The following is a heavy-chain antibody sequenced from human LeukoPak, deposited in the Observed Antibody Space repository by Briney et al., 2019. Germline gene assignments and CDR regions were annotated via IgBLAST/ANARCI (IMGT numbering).Heavy chain of an antibody. V-gene: IGHV4-34*01. CDR2: INHSGST. CDR3: ARLRRYYDFWSGYSAHFDY. CDR1: GGSFSGYY. Sequence: SETLSLTCAVYGGSFSGYYWSWIRQPPGKGLEWIGEINHSGSTNYNPSLKSRVTISVDTSENQFSLKLSSVTAADTAVYYCARLRRYYDFWSGYSAHFDYWGQGTLVTVSS. D-gene: IGHD3-3*01. J-gene: IGHJ4*02.